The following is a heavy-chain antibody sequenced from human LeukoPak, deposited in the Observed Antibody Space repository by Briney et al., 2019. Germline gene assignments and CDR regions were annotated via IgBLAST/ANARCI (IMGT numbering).Heavy chain of an antibody. D-gene: IGHD3-16*01. CDR2: ISYDGSNK. J-gene: IGHJ6*03. CDR3: ARDGADTRYYYYYMDV. Sequence: QAGGSLRLSCAASGFTFSSYAMHWVRQAPGKGLEWVAVISYDGSNKYYADSVKGRFTISRDNSKNTLYLQMNSLRAEDTAVYYCARDGADTRYYYYYMDVWGKGTTVTVSS. CDR1: GFTFSSYA. V-gene: IGHV3-30*04.